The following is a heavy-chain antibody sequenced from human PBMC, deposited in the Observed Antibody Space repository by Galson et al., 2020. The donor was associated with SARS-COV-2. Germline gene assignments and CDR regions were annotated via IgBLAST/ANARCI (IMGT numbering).Heavy chain of an antibody. D-gene: IGHD6-13*01. V-gene: IGHV2-5*01. CDR3: CHSSSSWYEDSGAFDI. Sequence: SGPTLPHPPQPLTLTCTFSGFLLSTTAVGVAWIHQPPVKHLERLAHLYWHDDKHYSPSLNSRRTIPKDTSKNQVVLTMTNMDPVDTAADYCCHSSSSWYEDSGAFDIWGQGTMVTVSS. CDR2: LYWHDDK. CDR1: GFLLSTTAVG. J-gene: IGHJ3*02.